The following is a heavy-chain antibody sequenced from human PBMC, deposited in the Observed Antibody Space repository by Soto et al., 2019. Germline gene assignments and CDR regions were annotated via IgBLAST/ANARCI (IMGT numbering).Heavy chain of an antibody. Sequence: ASVKVSCKASGGTSSSYAISWVRQAPGQGLEWMGGIIPIFGTANYAQKFQGRVTITADKSTSTAYMELSSLRSEDTAVYYCARNTMVRGVIITGAFDIWGQGTMVTVSS. CDR2: IIPIFGTA. CDR3: ARNTMVRGVIITGAFDI. J-gene: IGHJ3*02. D-gene: IGHD3-10*01. V-gene: IGHV1-69*06. CDR1: GGTSSSYA.